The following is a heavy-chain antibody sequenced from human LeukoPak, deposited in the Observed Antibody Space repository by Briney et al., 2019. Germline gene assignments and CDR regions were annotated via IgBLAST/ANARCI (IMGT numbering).Heavy chain of an antibody. Sequence: SETLSLTCTVSGGSISSSSYYWGWIRQPPGKGLEWIGSIYYSGSTYYNPSLKSRVTISVDTSKNQFSLKLSSVTAADTAVYYCARGRQVVISMDVWGKGTTVTVSS. CDR1: GGSISSSSYY. J-gene: IGHJ6*03. V-gene: IGHV4-39*07. CDR3: ARGRQVVISMDV. D-gene: IGHD3-22*01. CDR2: IYYSGST.